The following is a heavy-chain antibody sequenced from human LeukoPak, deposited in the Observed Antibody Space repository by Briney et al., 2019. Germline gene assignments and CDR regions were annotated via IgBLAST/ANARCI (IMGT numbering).Heavy chain of an antibody. J-gene: IGHJ3*02. CDR3: ARDESPGDNNGWYDAFDI. Sequence: PGGSLRLSCAASGFTFSSYGMHWVRQAPGKGLEWVANIKGDGSKINYADSVRGRFTISRDNAKSSLYLQMNRLRAEDTALYYCARDESPGDNNGWYDAFDIWGQGTMVTVSS. V-gene: IGHV3-7*01. CDR2: IKGDGSKI. D-gene: IGHD6-19*01. CDR1: GFTFSSYG.